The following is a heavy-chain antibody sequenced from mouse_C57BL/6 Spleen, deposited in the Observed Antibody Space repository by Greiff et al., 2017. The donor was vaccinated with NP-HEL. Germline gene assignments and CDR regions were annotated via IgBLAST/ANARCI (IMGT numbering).Heavy chain of an antibody. J-gene: IGHJ4*01. Sequence: EVQLQQSGPELVKPGASVKISCKASGYTFTDYYMNWVKQSHGKSLEWIGDINPNNGGTSYNQKFKGKATLTVDKSSSTAYMELRSLTSEDSAVYYCARSPINTVVARAMDYWGQGTSVTVSS. CDR1: GYTFTDYY. CDR3: ARSPINTVVARAMDY. V-gene: IGHV1-26*01. D-gene: IGHD1-1*01. CDR2: INPNNGGT.